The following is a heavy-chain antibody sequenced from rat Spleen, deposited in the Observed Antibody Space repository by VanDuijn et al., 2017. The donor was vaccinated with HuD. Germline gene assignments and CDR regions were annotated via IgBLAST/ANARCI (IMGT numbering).Heavy chain of an antibody. CDR2: INYDGSST. CDR3: ARGGFISY. CDR1: GFIFSDYY. V-gene: IGHV5-22*01. J-gene: IGHJ2*01. Sequence: EVQLVELGGGLLQLGRSMNPPCAAPGFIFSDYYLPWVRQAPKKGLEWVATINYDGSSTYYGDSVKGRFTISRDSTKNTQYLQMDSLRSEDTATYYCARGGFISYWGQGVMVTVSS. D-gene: IGHD4-4*01.